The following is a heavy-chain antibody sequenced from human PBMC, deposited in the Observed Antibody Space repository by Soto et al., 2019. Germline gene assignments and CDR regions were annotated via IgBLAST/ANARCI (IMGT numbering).Heavy chain of an antibody. J-gene: IGHJ6*02. CDR2: IYYSGST. CDR3: ARLKYSGSEGPELPVYYYYGMDV. CDR1: GGSISSGGYY. Sequence: SETLSLTCTVSGGSISSGGYYWSWIRQHPGKGLEWIGYIYYSGSTYYNPSLKSRVTISVDTSKNHFSLKLSSVTAADTAVYYRARLKYSGSEGPELPVYYYYGMDVWGQGTTVTVSS. D-gene: IGHD5-12*01. V-gene: IGHV4-31*03.